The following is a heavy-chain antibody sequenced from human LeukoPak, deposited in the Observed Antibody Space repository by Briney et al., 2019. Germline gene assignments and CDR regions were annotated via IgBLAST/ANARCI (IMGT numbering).Heavy chain of an antibody. J-gene: IGHJ4*02. V-gene: IGHV3-74*01. CDR2: ISNDGTTT. CDR1: GFTFSGYW. CDR3: ARDHYGSGSY. Sequence: GGSLRLSCAASGFTFSGYWMLWVRQAPGKGLVWVSRISNDGTTTNYADSVKGRFTISRDNAKNTLYLQMNSLGAEDTAVYYCARDHYGSGSYWGQGALVTVSS. D-gene: IGHD3-10*01.